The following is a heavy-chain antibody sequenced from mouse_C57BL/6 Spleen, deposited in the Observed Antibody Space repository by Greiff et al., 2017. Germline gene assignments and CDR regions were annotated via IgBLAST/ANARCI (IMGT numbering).Heavy chain of an antibody. CDR2: IYPGDGDT. J-gene: IGHJ1*03. CDR1: GYAFSSYW. V-gene: IGHV1-80*01. D-gene: IGHD1-1*01. CDR3: AREEDGSSYDWYFDV. Sequence: VQGVESGAELVKPGASVKISCKASGYAFSSYWMNWVKQRPGKGLEWIGQIYPGDGDTNYNGKFKGKATLTADKSSSTAYMQLSSLTSEDSAVYFCAREEDGSSYDWYFDVWGTGTTVTVSS.